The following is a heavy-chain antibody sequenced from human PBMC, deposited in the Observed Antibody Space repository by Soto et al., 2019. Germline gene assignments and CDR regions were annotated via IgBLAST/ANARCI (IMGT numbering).Heavy chain of an antibody. CDR2: IYYSGST. CDR3: ARSGSAVAGSSYDY. V-gene: IGHV4-59*01. CDR1: GGSISSYY. Sequence: SLTCTVSGGSISSYYWSWIRQPPGKGLEWIGYIYYSGSTNYNPSLKSRVTISVDTSKNQFSLKLSSVTAADTAVYYCARSGSAVAGSSYDYWGQGTLVTVSS. D-gene: IGHD6-19*01. J-gene: IGHJ4*02.